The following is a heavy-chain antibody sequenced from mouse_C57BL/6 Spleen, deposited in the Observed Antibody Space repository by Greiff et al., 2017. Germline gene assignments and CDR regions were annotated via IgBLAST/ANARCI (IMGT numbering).Heavy chain of an antibody. J-gene: IGHJ4*01. V-gene: IGHV1-19*01. CDR1: GYTFTDYY. CDR3: AKYYYGSSYYYAIDY. Sequence: VQLQQSGPVLVKPGASVKMSCKASGYTFTDYYMNWVKQSHGKSLEWIGVINPYNGGTSYNQKFKGKATLTVDKSSSTAYMELNSLTSEDSAVYYCAKYYYGSSYYYAIDYWGQGTSVTVSS. CDR2: INPYNGGT. D-gene: IGHD1-1*01.